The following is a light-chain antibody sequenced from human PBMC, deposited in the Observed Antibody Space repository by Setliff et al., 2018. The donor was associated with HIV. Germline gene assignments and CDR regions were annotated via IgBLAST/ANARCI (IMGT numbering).Light chain of an antibody. CDR3: AAWDDSLNGYV. V-gene: IGLV1-44*01. Sequence: SALTQPPSASGTPGQRVTIPSAGSFSSLGRNTVNWYQQLPGTAPKLLIFANFQRPSGVPDRFAGSKSGTSASLVISGLQSEDESEYYCAAWDDSLNGYVFGTGTKV. CDR2: ANF. J-gene: IGLJ1*01. CDR1: FSSLGRNT.